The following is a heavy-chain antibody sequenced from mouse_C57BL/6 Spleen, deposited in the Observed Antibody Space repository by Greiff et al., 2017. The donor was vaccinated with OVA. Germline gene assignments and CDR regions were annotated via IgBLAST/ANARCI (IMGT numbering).Heavy chain of an antibody. J-gene: IGHJ2*01. CDR2: ISYDGSN. CDR3: ARDRQTGYFDY. CDR1: GYSITSGYY. D-gene: IGHD4-1*01. V-gene: IGHV3-6*01. Sequence: EVKLMESGPGLVKPSQSLSLTCSVTGYSITSGYYWNWIRQFPGNKLEWMGYISYDGSNNYNPSLKNRISITRDTSKNQFFLKLNSVTTEDTATYYCARDRQTGYFDYWGQGTTLTVSS.